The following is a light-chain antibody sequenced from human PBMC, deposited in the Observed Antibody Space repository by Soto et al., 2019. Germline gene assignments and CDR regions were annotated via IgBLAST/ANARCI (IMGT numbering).Light chain of an antibody. Sequence: EMVLTQSPGTLSLSPGERVTLSCRASQSVSSSYLAWYQQKPGQAPRLLIYGASSRADGIPDRFSGRGSGRDFTLTINSLAPDDFAVYYCQQYGSSPWTFGQGTKVEIK. V-gene: IGKV3-20*01. CDR1: QSVSSSY. CDR2: GAS. J-gene: IGKJ1*01. CDR3: QQYGSSPWT.